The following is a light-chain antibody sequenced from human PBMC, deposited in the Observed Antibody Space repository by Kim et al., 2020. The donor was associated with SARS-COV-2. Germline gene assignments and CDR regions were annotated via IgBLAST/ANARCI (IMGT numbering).Light chain of an antibody. CDR1: SSNIGAGYD. CDR2: SNN. CDR3: QSFDRSLNTYV. J-gene: IGLJ1*01. Sequence: QSVLTQPPSASGAPGQRVTISCTGSSSNIGAGYDVHWYQQLPGTAPKFLIYSNNNRPSGVPDRFSTSKSGTSASLAITGLQAEDEADYFCQSFDRSLNTYVFGTGTKVTVL. V-gene: IGLV1-40*01.